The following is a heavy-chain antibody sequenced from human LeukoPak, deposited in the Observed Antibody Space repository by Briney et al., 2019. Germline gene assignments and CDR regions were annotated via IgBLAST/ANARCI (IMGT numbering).Heavy chain of an antibody. J-gene: IGHJ4*02. CDR3: AKATYCGGDCYPYYFDY. CDR1: GFTFSTYA. D-gene: IGHD2-21*02. Sequence: GGSLRLSCAASGFTFSTYAMSWVRQAPGKGLEWVSTISDSGANTYYADSVRGRFTISRDNSKNTLYLQKNSLRADDTAIYYCAKATYCGGDCYPYYFDYWGQGTLVTVSS. CDR2: ISDSGANT. V-gene: IGHV3-23*01.